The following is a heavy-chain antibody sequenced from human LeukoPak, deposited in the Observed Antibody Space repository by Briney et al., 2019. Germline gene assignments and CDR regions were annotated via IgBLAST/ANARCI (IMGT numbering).Heavy chain of an antibody. Sequence: SETLSLTCAVYGGSFSGYYWSWIRQPPGKGLEWIGEINHSGSTNYNPSLKSRVTISVDTSKNQFSLKLSSVTAADTAVYYCARVSYYDSSGYYPYYYYYMDVWGKGTTVTVSS. D-gene: IGHD3-22*01. CDR2: INHSGST. CDR1: GGSFSGYY. J-gene: IGHJ6*03. CDR3: ARVSYYDSSGYYPYYYYYMDV. V-gene: IGHV4-34*01.